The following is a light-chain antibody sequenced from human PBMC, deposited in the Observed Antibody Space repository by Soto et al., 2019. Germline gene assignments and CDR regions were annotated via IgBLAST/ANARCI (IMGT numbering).Light chain of an antibody. V-gene: IGLV2-23*01. CDR1: SSDVGSYNL. Sequence: QSVLTQPASVSGSPGQSITISCTGTSSDVGSYNLVSWYQQYPGKAPKLIIYEDTNRPSGISNRFSGSKSGNTASLTISGLQAEDEADYYCCSYASGHVFGTGTEVTVL. CDR3: CSYASGHV. CDR2: EDT. J-gene: IGLJ1*01.